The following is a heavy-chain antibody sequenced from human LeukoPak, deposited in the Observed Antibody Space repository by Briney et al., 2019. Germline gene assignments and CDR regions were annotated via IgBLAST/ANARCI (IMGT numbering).Heavy chain of an antibody. CDR1: GYTFTSYG. Sequence: ASVKVSCKASGYTFTSYGISWVRQAPGQGLEWMGWINPNSGGTNYAQKFQGRVTMTRDTSISTAYMELSRLRSDDTAVYYCARDSTAIHAFDIWGQGTMVTVSS. CDR2: INPNSGGT. V-gene: IGHV1-2*02. CDR3: ARDSTAIHAFDI. D-gene: IGHD2-21*02. J-gene: IGHJ3*02.